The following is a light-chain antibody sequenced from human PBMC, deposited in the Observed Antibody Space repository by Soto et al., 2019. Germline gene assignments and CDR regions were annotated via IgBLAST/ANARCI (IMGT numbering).Light chain of an antibody. CDR2: DVS. V-gene: IGLV2-14*01. Sequence: QSVLTQPASVSGSPGQSITISCTGTSSDVGGYNYVSWYQQHPGKAPKLMIYDVSNRPSGVSNRFSGSKSGNTASLTISGLQAEDEADYYCSSYTYDFGTGTKVTVL. J-gene: IGLJ1*01. CDR1: SSDVGGYNY. CDR3: SSYTYD.